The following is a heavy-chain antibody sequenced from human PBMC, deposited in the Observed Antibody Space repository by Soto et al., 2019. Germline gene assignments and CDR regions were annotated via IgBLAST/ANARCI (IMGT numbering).Heavy chain of an antibody. CDR1: GFTFSSYG. Sequence: QVQLVESGGGVVQPGRSLRLSCAASGFTFSSYGMHWVRQAPGKGLEWVAMIYYDGSNKYYADSVKGRFTISRDNSKNSLFLQMDRLTAEDTAVYYCARDPPTYGDFLFDYWGQGTLVTVSS. J-gene: IGHJ4*02. CDR2: IYYDGSNK. CDR3: ARDPPTYGDFLFDY. V-gene: IGHV3-33*01. D-gene: IGHD4-17*01.